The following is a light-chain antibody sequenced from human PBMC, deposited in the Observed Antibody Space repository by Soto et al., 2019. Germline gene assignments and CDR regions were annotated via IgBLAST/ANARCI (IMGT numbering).Light chain of an antibody. CDR3: QHYGSSLFT. J-gene: IGKJ3*01. CDR1: QSVSSTY. CDR2: DAS. Sequence: EIVLTQSPGTLSLSLGERATLSCRASQSVSSTYLAWYQQKPDEAPRLLIYDASSRATGIPDRFSGSGSGTDFTLTISILEPEDFAVYYCQHYGSSLFTVGPGTKVDIK. V-gene: IGKV3-20*01.